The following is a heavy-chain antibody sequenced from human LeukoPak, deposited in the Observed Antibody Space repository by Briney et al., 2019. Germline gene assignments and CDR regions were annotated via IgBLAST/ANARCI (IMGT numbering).Heavy chain of an antibody. CDR2: ISSSSSTI. V-gene: IGHV3-48*01. CDR3: ARQVVTGTWLLDY. D-gene: IGHD2-15*01. Sequence: GGSLRLSCAASGFTFSSYSMNWVRQAPGKGLEWVSYISSSSSTIYYADSVKGRFTISRDNSENTLYLQMNSLRAEDTAVYYCARQVVTGTWLLDYWGQGTLVTVSS. J-gene: IGHJ4*01. CDR1: GFTFSSYS.